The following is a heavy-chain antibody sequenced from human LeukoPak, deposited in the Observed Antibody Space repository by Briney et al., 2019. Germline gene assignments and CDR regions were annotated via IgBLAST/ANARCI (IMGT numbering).Heavy chain of an antibody. CDR2: IRYDGSNK. CDR3: ARVLGY. V-gene: IGHV3-30*02. D-gene: IGHD4/OR15-4a*01. J-gene: IGHJ4*02. CDR1: GFASSSYD. Sequence: GGSLRLSRVASGFASSSYDMHGVRQAPGKGLEWVAFIRYDGSNKNYADSVKGRFTISIDSSKNTLYLQMNSLRAEDTAVYYCARVLGYGGQGTLVTVSS.